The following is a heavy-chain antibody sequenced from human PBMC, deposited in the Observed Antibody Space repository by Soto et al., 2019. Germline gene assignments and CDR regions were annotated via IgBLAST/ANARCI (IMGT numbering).Heavy chain of an antibody. J-gene: IGHJ4*02. D-gene: IGHD6-19*01. CDR2: IYYSGST. CDR3: ARRYSSGFDY. V-gene: IGHV4-59*01. Sequence: SETLSLTCSVSGDSISSSYWSWIRQPPGKGLEWIGYIYYSGSTNYNPSLKSRVTISVDTSKNQFSLKLSSVTAADTAVYYCARRYSSGFDYWGQGTLVTVSS. CDR1: GDSISSSY.